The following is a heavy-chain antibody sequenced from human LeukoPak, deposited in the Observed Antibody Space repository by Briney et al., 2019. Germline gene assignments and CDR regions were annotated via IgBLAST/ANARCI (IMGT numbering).Heavy chain of an antibody. Sequence: SVKVSCKASGGTFSSYAISWVRQAPGQGLEWMGGIIPIFGAANYAQKFQGRVTITADESTSTAYMELSSLRSEDTAVYYCARVNVRGSGGSHHFDYWGQGTLVTVSS. V-gene: IGHV1-69*01. J-gene: IGHJ4*02. CDR2: IIPIFGAA. CDR1: GGTFSSYA. CDR3: ARVNVRGSGGSHHFDY. D-gene: IGHD3-10*02.